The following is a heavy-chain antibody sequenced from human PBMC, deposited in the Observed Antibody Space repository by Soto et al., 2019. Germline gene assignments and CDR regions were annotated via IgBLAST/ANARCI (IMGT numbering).Heavy chain of an antibody. Sequence: PGGSLRLSCAASGFTFRTYAMSWVRQAPGKGLEWVSSVSGSGSSTSYADSVKGRLTIARDNSKNTLYLQLNSLRAEDTALYCCAKEGGSRVIDPRYFDYWGQGTLVTVSS. CDR2: VSGSGSST. J-gene: IGHJ4*02. CDR1: GFTFRTYA. D-gene: IGHD2-15*01. V-gene: IGHV3-23*01. CDR3: AKEGGSRVIDPRYFDY.